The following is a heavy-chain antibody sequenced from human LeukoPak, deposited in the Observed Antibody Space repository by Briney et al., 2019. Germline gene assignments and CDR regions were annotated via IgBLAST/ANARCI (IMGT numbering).Heavy chain of an antibody. D-gene: IGHD5-18*01. V-gene: IGHV3-48*04. Sequence: PGGSLRLSCAASGFTFSSYSMNWVRQAPGKGLEWVSYISSSGSTIYYADSVKGRFTISRDNAKNSLYLQMNSLRAEDTAVYYCARDYYRWGATAMVLWGQGTLVTVSS. CDR3: ARDYYRWGATAMVL. CDR2: ISSSGSTI. CDR1: GFTFSSYS. J-gene: IGHJ4*02.